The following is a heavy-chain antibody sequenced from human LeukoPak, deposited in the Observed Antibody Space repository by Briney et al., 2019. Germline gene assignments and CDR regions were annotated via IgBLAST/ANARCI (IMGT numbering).Heavy chain of an antibody. V-gene: IGHV3-23*01. CDR1: GFTFSSYA. D-gene: IGHD3-3*01. CDR3: AKDREFGVVILLLDP. CDR2: ISGSGGST. J-gene: IGHJ5*02. Sequence: SGGSLRLSCAAPGFTFSSYAMSWVRQAPGKGLEWVSGISGSGGSTYYADSVKGRFTISRDNSKNTLYLQMNSLRAEDTAVYYCAKDREFGVVILLLDPWGQGTLLTVSS.